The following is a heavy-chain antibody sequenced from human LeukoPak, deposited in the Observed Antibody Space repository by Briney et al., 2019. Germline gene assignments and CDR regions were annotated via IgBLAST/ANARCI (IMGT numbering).Heavy chain of an antibody. V-gene: IGHV4-39*01. CDR1: GGSISSSSYY. CDR3: ARGRRIAAAGQYFQH. CDR2: IYYSGST. J-gene: IGHJ1*01. Sequence: PSETLSLTCTVSGGSISSSSYYWGWIRQPPGKGLEWIGSIYYSGSTYYNPSLKSRVTISVDTSKNQFSLKLSSVTAADTAVYYCARGRRIAAAGQYFQHWGQGTLATVSS. D-gene: IGHD6-13*01.